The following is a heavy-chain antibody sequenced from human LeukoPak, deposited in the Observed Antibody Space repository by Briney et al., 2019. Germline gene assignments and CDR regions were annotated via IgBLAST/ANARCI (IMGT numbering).Heavy chain of an antibody. J-gene: IGHJ4*02. CDR2: IIPILGIA. V-gene: IGHV1-69*02. D-gene: IGHD2/OR15-2a*01. Sequence: ASVKVSCKASGRTFSSYTISWVRQAPGQGLEWMGRIIPILGIANYAQKFQGRVTMTRDTSTTTVYMELSSLRSQGTAVYYCARHKEVGDYYYFDYWGQGTLVTVSS. CDR1: GRTFSSYT. CDR3: ARHKEVGDYYYFDY.